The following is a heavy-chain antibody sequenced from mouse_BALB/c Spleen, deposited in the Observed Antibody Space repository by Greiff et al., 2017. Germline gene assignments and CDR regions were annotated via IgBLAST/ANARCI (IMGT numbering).Heavy chain of an antibody. V-gene: IGHV7-1*02. CDR2: SRNKANAYTT. CDR3: ARDAGDGYPWFAY. CDR1: GFTFSDFY. Sequence: EVKLVESGGGLVQPGGSLRLSCATSGFTFSDFYMEWVRQPPGKRLEWIAASRNKANAYTTEYSASVKGRFIVSRDTSQSILYLQMNALRAEDTAIYYCARDAGDGYPWFAYWGQGTLVTVSA. J-gene: IGHJ3*01. D-gene: IGHD2-3*01.